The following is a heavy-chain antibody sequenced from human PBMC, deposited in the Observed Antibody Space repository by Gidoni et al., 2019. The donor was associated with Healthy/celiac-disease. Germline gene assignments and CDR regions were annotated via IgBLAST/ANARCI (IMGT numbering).Heavy chain of an antibody. CDR3: ARDEVTMIVDPIPPTDYYYGMDV. V-gene: IGHV3-11*01. CDR2: ISSSGSTI. D-gene: IGHD3-22*01. J-gene: IGHJ6*02. CDR1: GFPFSAYY. Sequence: QVQLVESGGGLVKPGGSLSISCAASGFPFSAYYMSWIRQAPGKGLEWLSYISSSGSTIYYADSVKGRFTISRDNAKNSLYLQMNSLRAEDTAVYYCARDEVTMIVDPIPPTDYYYGMDVWGQGTTVTVSS.